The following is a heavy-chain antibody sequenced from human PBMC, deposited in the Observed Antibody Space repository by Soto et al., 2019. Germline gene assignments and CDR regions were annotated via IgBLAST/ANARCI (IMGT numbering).Heavy chain of an antibody. D-gene: IGHD7-27*01. CDR1: GYTFTHYG. CDR2: INGDNGDT. Sequence: VQLVQSGAEVKQPGASVKVSCKASGYTFTHYGVTWVRQAPGQGLEWMGWINGDNGDTHHAQNVQGKATMTTDKSTRTAYMELRRLKSAGTAVYYCARNGRDYNAYTGVYNAYGMHVWGQGTTINVSS. V-gene: IGHV1-18*01. J-gene: IGHJ6*02. CDR3: ARNGRDYNAYTGVYNAYGMHV.